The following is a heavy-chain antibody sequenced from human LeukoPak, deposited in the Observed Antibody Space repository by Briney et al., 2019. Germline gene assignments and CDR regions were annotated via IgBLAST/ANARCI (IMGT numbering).Heavy chain of an antibody. D-gene: IGHD1-26*01. CDR2: IYYTGST. CDR1: GGPISSYF. J-gene: IGHJ4*02. V-gene: IGHV4-59*01. Sequence: PSETLSLTCTISGGPISSYFWSWIRQPPGKGLEWIGDIYYTGSTNYNPSLKSRVIISLDTSTNQFSLKLSSVTAADTAVYYCARTLSRWDPFDYWGQGTLVTVSS. CDR3: ARTLSRWDPFDY.